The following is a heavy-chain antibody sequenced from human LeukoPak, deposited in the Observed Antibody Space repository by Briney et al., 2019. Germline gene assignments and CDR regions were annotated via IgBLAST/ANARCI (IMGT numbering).Heavy chain of an antibody. CDR1: GFTSSIYA. V-gene: IGHV3-23*01. CDR2: ITSRGEST. Sequence: GGSLRLSCAASGFTSSIYAMSWVRQAPGKGLEWDSSITSRGESTWYVDSVKGRFTITRDNSENTLYLQMHSLRAEDTAVYYCARDRPNYYGSDGHYYRRDGDYWGRGTLVSVSS. D-gene: IGHD3-22*01. J-gene: IGHJ4*02. CDR3: ARDRPNYYGSDGHYYRRDGDY.